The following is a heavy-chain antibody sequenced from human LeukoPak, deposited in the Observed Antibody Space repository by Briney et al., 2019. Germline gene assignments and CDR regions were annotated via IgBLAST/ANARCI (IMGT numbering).Heavy chain of an antibody. V-gene: IGHV4-59*01. CDR2: IYYSGST. CDR1: GGPISSYY. Sequence: PSETLSLTCTVSGGPISSYYWSWIRQPPGKGLEWIGYIYYSGSTNYNPSLKSRVTISVDTSKNQFSLKLSSVTAADTAVYYCARGYCSGGSCQVDYWGQGTLVTVSS. CDR3: ARGYCSGGSCQVDY. D-gene: IGHD2-15*01. J-gene: IGHJ4*02.